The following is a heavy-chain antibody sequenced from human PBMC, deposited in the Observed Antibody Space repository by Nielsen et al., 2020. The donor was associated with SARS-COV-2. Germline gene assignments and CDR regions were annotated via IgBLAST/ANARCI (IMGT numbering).Heavy chain of an antibody. CDR2: TYYRSKWYN. CDR1: GDSVSSNSAA. V-gene: IGHV6-1*01. D-gene: IGHD5-12*01. J-gene: IGHJ4*02. Sequence: QTLSLTCAISGDSVSSNSAAWNWIRQSPSRGLEWLGRTYYRSKWYNDYAVSVKSRITINPDTSKNQFSLQLNSVTPEDTAVYYCAREGGGYSGYDSERYFDYWGQGTLVTVSS. CDR3: AREGGGYSGYDSERYFDY.